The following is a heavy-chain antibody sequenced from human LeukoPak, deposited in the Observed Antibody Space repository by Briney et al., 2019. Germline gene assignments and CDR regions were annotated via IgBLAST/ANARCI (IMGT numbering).Heavy chain of an antibody. CDR3: ARVSGWLFDY. Sequence: PGGSLRLSCAASGFTVSSNYMSWVRQAPGKELEWVSVIYSGGSTYYADSVKGRFTISRDNSKSTLYLQMNSLRAEDTAVYYCARVSGWLFDYWGQGTLVTVSS. CDR1: GFTVSSNY. J-gene: IGHJ4*02. CDR2: IYSGGST. D-gene: IGHD6-19*01. V-gene: IGHV3-53*01.